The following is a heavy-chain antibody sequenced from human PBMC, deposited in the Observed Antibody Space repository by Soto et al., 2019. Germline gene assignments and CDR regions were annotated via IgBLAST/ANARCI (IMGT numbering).Heavy chain of an antibody. D-gene: IGHD3-3*01. V-gene: IGHV1-8*01. CDR3: ARGPTYDFWSGYAPDY. Sequence: ASVKVSCKASGYTFTSYDINWVRQATGQGLEWMGWMNPNSGNTGYAQKFQGRVTMTRNTSISTAYMELSSLRSEDTAVYYCARGPTYDFWSGYAPDYWGQGTLVTVSS. CDR1: GYTFTSYD. J-gene: IGHJ4*02. CDR2: MNPNSGNT.